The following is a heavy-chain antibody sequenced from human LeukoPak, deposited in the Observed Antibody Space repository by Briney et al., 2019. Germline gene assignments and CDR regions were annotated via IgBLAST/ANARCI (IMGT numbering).Heavy chain of an antibody. J-gene: IGHJ4*03. CDR2: ISSSSSTI. Sequence: GGSLRLSCAASGFTFSSYSMNWVRQAPGKGLEWVSYISSSSSTIYYADSVKGRFTISRDNAKNSLYLQMNSLRAEDTAVYYCARGGGGVATEFDYWGQGTTVTVSS. CDR3: ARGGGGVATEFDY. V-gene: IGHV3-48*01. CDR1: GFTFSSYS. D-gene: IGHD5-12*01.